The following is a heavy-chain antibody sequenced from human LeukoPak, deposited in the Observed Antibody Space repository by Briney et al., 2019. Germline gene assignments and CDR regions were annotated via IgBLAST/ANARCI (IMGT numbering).Heavy chain of an antibody. CDR1: GGSISSSSYY. CDR2: IYTSGST. D-gene: IGHD3-22*01. CDR3: ARGTGGYITMIVVAYYFDY. Sequence: SETLSLTCTISGGSISSSSYYWSWIRQPAGKGLEWIGRIYTSGSTNYNPSLKSRVTMSVDTSKNQFSLKLSSVTAADTAVYYCARGTGGYITMIVVAYYFDYWGQGTLVTVSS. J-gene: IGHJ4*02. V-gene: IGHV4-61*02.